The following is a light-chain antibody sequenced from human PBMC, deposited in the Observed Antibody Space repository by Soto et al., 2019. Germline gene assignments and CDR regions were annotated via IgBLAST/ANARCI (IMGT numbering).Light chain of an antibody. J-gene: IGKJ4*01. Sequence: EIVLTQSPGTLSLSPGERATLSCRASQSVNSKFLAWFQQKPGQAPRLLMYGATSRATGIPDRFSGGGSGTDFTLTISRLEPDDFAVYYCHRYGNSVFGGGTKVDIK. CDR1: QSVNSKF. V-gene: IGKV3-20*01. CDR3: HRYGNSV. CDR2: GAT.